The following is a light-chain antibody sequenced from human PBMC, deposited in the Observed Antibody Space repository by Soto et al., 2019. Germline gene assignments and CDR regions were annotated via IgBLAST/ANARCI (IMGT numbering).Light chain of an antibody. V-gene: IGKV2D-29*02. Sequence: IVMTQSPLSLLVTPGEPASISCRSSQSLLHSNGYNYLDWYLQKPGQSPQLLIYEVSTRVSGVPDRFSGSGSGTDFTLEISRVETDDVGIYYCMQSTQLPPTFGQGTRLEIK. CDR1: QSLLHSNGYNY. CDR3: MQSTQLPPT. CDR2: EVS. J-gene: IGKJ5*01.